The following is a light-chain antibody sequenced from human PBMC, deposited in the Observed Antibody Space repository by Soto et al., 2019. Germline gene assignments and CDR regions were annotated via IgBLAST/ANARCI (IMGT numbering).Light chain of an antibody. V-gene: IGKV3-11*01. CDR3: QQFATSPRT. CDR1: QSVSTY. CDR2: DAS. J-gene: IGKJ2*01. Sequence: EIVLTQSPATLSLSPGEGATLSCRASQSVSTYLAWYQQKPGQAPRLLITDASNRAAGIPARFSGSGSGTDFTLTISRLEPEDFAVYYCQQFATSPRTFGQGTKVDIK.